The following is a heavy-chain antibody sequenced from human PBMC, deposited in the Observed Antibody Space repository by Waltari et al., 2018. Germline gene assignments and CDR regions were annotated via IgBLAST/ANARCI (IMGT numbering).Heavy chain of an antibody. D-gene: IGHD1-26*01. V-gene: IGHV4-34*01. CDR3: ARMRSGSYLGRYFQH. CDR1: GGSFSGYY. Sequence: QVQLQQWGAGLLKPSETLSLTCAVYGGSFSGYYWSWIRQPPGKGLEWIGEINHSVSTNYNPSLKSRVTISVDTSKNQFSLELSSVTAADTAVYYCARMRSGSYLGRYFQHWGQGTLVTVSS. CDR2: INHSVST. J-gene: IGHJ1*01.